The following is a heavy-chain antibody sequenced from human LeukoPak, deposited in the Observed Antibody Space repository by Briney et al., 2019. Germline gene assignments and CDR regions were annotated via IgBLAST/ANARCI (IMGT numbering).Heavy chain of an antibody. CDR1: GGSISSNNYY. V-gene: IGHV4-61*05. J-gene: IGHJ4*02. D-gene: IGHD2-2*01. CDR3: ARLGIGVVPSAMLGDYYFDY. CDR2: IYYSGST. Sequence: SETLSLTCTVSGGSISSNNYYWSWIRQPPGKGLEWIGYIYYSGSTKYNPSLKSRVTISVDTSKNQFSLKLTSVTAADTAVYYCARLGIGVVPSAMLGDYYFDYWGQGTLVTVSS.